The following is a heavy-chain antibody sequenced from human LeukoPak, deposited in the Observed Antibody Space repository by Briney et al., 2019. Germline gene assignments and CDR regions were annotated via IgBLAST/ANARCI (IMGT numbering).Heavy chain of an antibody. D-gene: IGHD1-1*01. CDR1: GFTFSDFW. CDR2: IKDDGSEK. V-gene: IGHV3-7*01. Sequence: GGSLRLSCAASGFTFSDFWMSWVRQTPGKGREWVAHIKDDGSEKSYVDSVNGRFIISRDNAKNSLYLDMNSLRAEDTAIYFCARATRLPDFWGQGTLVAVSS. J-gene: IGHJ4*02. CDR3: ARATRLPDF.